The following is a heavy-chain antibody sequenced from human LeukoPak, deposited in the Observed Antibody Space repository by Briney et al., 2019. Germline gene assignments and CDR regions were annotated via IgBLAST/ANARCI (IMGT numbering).Heavy chain of an antibody. CDR3: ARDFVAVVGTSIPGFDP. D-gene: IGHD6-19*01. CDR2: ISAYNDNT. J-gene: IGHJ5*02. V-gene: IGHV1-18*01. CDR1: GYTFSSYG. Sequence: ASVKVSCKASGYTFSSYGVSWVRQAPGQGLEWMGWISAYNDNTNYAKKFQGRFTMTKDTSTSTAYMGLRSLRSDDTAVYYCARDFVAVVGTSIPGFDPWGQGTLVTVSS.